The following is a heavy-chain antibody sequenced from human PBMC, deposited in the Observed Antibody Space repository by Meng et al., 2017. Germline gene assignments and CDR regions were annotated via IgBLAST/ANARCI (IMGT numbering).Heavy chain of an antibody. D-gene: IGHD5-24*01. V-gene: IGHV2-5*01. CDR2: IYWNDDK. CDR1: GFSLSISGVG. J-gene: IGHJ1*01. Sequence: TLKEPGPTLVKPTQTRTLTCTFSGFSLSISGVGVGWIRQPPGKALEWLALIYWNDDKRYSPSLKSRLTITKDTSKNRVVLTMTNMDPVDTATYYCAHSPEMATTTKYFQHWGQGTLVTVSS. CDR3: AHSPEMATTTKYFQH.